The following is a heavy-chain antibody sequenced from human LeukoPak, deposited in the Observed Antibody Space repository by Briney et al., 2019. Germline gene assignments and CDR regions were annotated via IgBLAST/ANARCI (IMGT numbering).Heavy chain of an antibody. V-gene: IGHV3-30*03. CDR1: GFTFSSYG. Sequence: GGSLRLSCAASGFTFSSYGMHWVRQAPGKGLEWVAVISYDGSNKYYADSVKGRFTISRDNSKNTLYLQMNSLRAEDTAVYYCARHADYGDSVAFDIWGQGTMVTVSS. D-gene: IGHD4-17*01. CDR2: ISYDGSNK. J-gene: IGHJ3*02. CDR3: ARHADYGDSVAFDI.